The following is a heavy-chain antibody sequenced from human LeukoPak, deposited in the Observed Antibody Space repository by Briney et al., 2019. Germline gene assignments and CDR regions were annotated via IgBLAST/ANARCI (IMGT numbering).Heavy chain of an antibody. J-gene: IGHJ5*01. Sequence: GGSLRLSCAASGFTCSDYSMNWVRQAPGKGLEWVSYISSSSSLTHYADSVKGRFTISRDNAKNSLYLQMNSLRAEVTAVYYCARGRVNWDNWFDSWGQGILVTVSS. V-gene: IGHV3-48*04. CDR3: ARGRVNWDNWFDS. CDR1: GFTCSDYS. D-gene: IGHD7-27*01. CDR2: ISSSSSLT.